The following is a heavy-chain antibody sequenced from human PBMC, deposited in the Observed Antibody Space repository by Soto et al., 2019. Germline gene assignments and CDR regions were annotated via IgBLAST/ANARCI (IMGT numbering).Heavy chain of an antibody. CDR1: GFSLSADGVG. CDR3: EHAYGGTSWPNDVFDV. CDR2: IYWDDYQ. D-gene: IGHD2-2*01. V-gene: IGHV2-5*02. J-gene: IGHJ3*01. Sequence: QITLKESGPTLVKPTQTLTLTCTFSGFSLSADGVGVGWIRQPPGKALEWLALIYWDDYQRYSPSLKTRLTITKDTSKNQVVLTMTNMDPVDTATYYCEHAYGGTSWPNDVFDVWGQGTVVTVSS.